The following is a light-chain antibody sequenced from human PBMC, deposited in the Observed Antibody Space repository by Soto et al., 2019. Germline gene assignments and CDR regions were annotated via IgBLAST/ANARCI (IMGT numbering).Light chain of an antibody. CDR3: QQRFRSTIT. J-gene: IGKJ5*01. Sequence: DIQMTYSPSSLPACVGDTGTRTFRASQSIALSVNWYQKKXGKDPKXXIYVAFTLESGVPSRFSGSGSGTEFNLTIRSLQTEDFATYDCQQRFRSTITGGQGTRREIK. CDR1: QSIALS. V-gene: IGKV1-39*01. CDR2: VAF.